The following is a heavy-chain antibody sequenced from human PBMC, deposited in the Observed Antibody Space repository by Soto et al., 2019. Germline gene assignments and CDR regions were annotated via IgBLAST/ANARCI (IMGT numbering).Heavy chain of an antibody. V-gene: IGHV5-51*01. D-gene: IGHD2-21*02. CDR1: GYSFTSYW. J-gene: IGHJ6*02. CDR3: ARQEIVVTAVYYYYYGMDV. Sequence: GESLKISCKGSGYSFTSYWIGWVRQMAVKGLEWMGIIYPGDSDTRYSPSFQGQVTISADKSISTAYLQWSSLKASDTAMYYCARQEIVVTAVYYYYYGMDVWGQGTTVTVSS. CDR2: IYPGDSDT.